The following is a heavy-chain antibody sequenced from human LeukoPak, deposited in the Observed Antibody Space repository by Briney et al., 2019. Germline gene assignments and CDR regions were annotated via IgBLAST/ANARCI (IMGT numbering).Heavy chain of an antibody. J-gene: IGHJ4*02. CDR1: GGSISSYY. D-gene: IGHD6-13*01. Sequence: SETLSLTCTVSGGSISSYYWSWIRQPPGKGLEWIGYIYYSGSTNYNPSLKSRVTISVDTSKNQFSLKLSSVTAADTAVYYCARGARGGSSVYWGQGTLVTVSS. V-gene: IGHV4-59*01. CDR3: ARGARGGSSVY. CDR2: IYYSGST.